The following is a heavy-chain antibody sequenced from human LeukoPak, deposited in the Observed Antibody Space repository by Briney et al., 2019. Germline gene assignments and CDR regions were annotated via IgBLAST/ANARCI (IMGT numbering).Heavy chain of an antibody. CDR3: AGTGCYFRY. CDR1: GDSVSSNSAT. D-gene: IGHD3-9*01. CDR2: TYYRSKWYF. Sequence: SQTLSLTCAISGDSVSSNSATWNWIRQSPSRGLEWLGRTYYRSKWYFDYGMSVKSRITINPDTSKNQFSLQLHSVTPDDTAVYFCAGTGCYFRYWDQGTLVTVSS. J-gene: IGHJ4*02. V-gene: IGHV6-1*01.